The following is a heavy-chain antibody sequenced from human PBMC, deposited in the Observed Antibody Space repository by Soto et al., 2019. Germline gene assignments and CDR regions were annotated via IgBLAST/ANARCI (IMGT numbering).Heavy chain of an antibody. Sequence: VASVKVSCKASGGTFSSYAISWVRQAPGQGLEWMGGIIPIFGTANYAQKFQGRVTITADESTSTAYMELSSLRSEDTAVYYCARVRRWLQSLLDAFDISGQGTMVTVSS. CDR2: IIPIFGTA. D-gene: IGHD5-12*01. CDR3: ARVRRWLQSLLDAFDI. J-gene: IGHJ3*02. V-gene: IGHV1-69*13. CDR1: GGTFSSYA.